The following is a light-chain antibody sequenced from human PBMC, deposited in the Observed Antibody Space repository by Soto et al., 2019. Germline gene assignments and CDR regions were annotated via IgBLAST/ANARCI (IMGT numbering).Light chain of an antibody. J-gene: IGKJ1*01. CDR3: QQYNNYRWT. CDR2: KAS. CDR1: QSISSW. V-gene: IGKV1-5*03. Sequence: DIQMTQSPSTLSASVVDRFTITFRASQSISSWLAWYRQKPGKAPKLLISKASTLESGVPSRFSGSGSGTEFTLTISSLQPDDFATYYCQQYNNYRWTFGQGTKVDIK.